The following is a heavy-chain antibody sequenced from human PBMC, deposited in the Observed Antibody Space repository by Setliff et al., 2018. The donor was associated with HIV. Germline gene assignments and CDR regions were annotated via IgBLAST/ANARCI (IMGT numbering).Heavy chain of an antibody. CDR2: IYYSGST. CDR3: AREGARHYGSGRYHSWFDP. D-gene: IGHD3-10*01. Sequence: TLSLTCAVSGSSISSGGYCWSWIRQHPGKGLEWIGYIYYSGSTYYNPSLKSRVTMSVDTSKNQFSLKLSSVTAADTAVYYCAREGARHYGSGRYHSWFDPWGQGTQVTVSS. CDR1: GSSISSGGYC. J-gene: IGHJ5*02. V-gene: IGHV4-31*11.